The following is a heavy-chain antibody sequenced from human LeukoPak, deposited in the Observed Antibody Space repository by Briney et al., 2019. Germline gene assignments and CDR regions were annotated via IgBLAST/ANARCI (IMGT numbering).Heavy chain of an antibody. V-gene: IGHV3-23*01. J-gene: IGHJ6*03. CDR1: GFTFSSYA. D-gene: IGHD5-12*01. CDR2: ISGSGGST. CDR3: ARKQVDIVATLLDPYYMDV. Sequence: GGSLRLSCAASGFTFSSYAMSWVRQAPGKGLEWVSAISGSGGSTYYADSVKGRFTISRDNSKNTLYLQMNSLRAEDTAVYYCARKQVDIVATLLDPYYMDVWGKGTTVTV.